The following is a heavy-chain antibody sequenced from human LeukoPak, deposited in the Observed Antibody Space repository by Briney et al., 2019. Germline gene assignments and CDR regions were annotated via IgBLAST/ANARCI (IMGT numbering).Heavy chain of an antibody. J-gene: IGHJ4*02. V-gene: IGHV4-59*08. CDR3: ARAWPYFDY. Sequence: PSETLSLTCTVSGGSISSYYWSWIRQPPGKGLEWIGYIFYSGSTNYNPSLKSRVTISVDTSKNQFSLKLSSVTAADTAVYYCARAWPYFDYWGRGTLVTVSS. CDR2: IFYSGST. CDR1: GGSISSYY.